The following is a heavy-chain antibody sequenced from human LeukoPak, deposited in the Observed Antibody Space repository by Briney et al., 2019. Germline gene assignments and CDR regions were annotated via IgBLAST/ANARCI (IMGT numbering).Heavy chain of an antibody. V-gene: IGHV1-2*02. CDR1: GYTFTDYY. CDR3: ARARQWATGSYSALDY. J-gene: IGHJ4*02. Sequence: GASVKVSCKASGYTFTDYYIHWVRQAPGQGLEWMGWINPNNGGTNYAQKFQGRVTLIRDTSISTDYMELNSLRSDDTPVYYSARARQWATGSYSALDYWGQGTLVTVSS. D-gene: IGHD1-26*01. CDR2: INPNNGGT.